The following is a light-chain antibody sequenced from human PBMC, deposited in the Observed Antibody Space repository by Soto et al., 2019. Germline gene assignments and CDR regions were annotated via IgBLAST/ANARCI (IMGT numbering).Light chain of an antibody. Sequence: ELVMTQSPATLSVSPGDRATLSCRASQSVSSNLAWYQQKPGQAPRLLIYGASSRATGIPVRFSGSGSGTEFTLTISSLQSEDFAVYYCQQYYTWPLTFGQGTRLEI. V-gene: IGKV3-15*01. J-gene: IGKJ5*01. CDR1: QSVSSN. CDR2: GAS. CDR3: QQYYTWPLT.